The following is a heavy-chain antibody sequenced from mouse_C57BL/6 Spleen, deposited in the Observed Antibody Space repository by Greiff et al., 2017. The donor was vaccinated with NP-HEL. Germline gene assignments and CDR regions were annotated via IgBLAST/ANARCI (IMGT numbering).Heavy chain of an antibody. D-gene: IGHD1-1*01. CDR3: AIYYSGAWFAY. Sequence: EVQLQQSGPELVKPGASVKISCKASGYSFTGYYMNWVKQSPEKSLEWIGEINPSTGGTTYNQKFKAKATLTVDKSSSTAYMQLKSLTSEDSAVYYCAIYYSGAWFAYWGQGTLVTVSA. CDR1: GYSFTGYY. CDR2: INPSTGGT. J-gene: IGHJ3*01. V-gene: IGHV1-42*01.